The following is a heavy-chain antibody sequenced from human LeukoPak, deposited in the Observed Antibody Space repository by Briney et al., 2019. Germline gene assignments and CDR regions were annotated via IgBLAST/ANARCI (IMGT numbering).Heavy chain of an antibody. V-gene: IGHV4-4*09. CDR3: ARHASGGTYPLDV. CDR2: SSTSGDT. CDR1: GGSITSNY. J-gene: IGHJ6*04. D-gene: IGHD1-26*01. Sequence: PSETQSLTCAVSGGSITSNYWSWVRQPPGKGLEWIAYSSTSGDTVYNPSLKSRFTISIDTTKNQFSLKLASVTAADTAVYYCARHASGGTYPLDVWGKGTTVTVSS.